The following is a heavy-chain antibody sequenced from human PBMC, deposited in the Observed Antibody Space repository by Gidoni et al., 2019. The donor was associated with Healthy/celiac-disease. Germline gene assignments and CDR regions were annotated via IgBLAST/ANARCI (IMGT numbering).Heavy chain of an antibody. CDR1: GFTFSSYE. CDR2: ISSSGSTI. CDR3: ARDAYDSSGYYPSESDY. Sequence: EVQLVESGGGLVQPGGSLRLACAASGFTFSSYEMNWVRQAPGQGLEWVSYISSSGSTIYYADSVKGRFTISRDNAKNSLYLQMNSLRAEDTAVYYCARDAYDSSGYYPSESDYWGQGTLVTVSS. J-gene: IGHJ4*02. D-gene: IGHD3-22*01. V-gene: IGHV3-48*03.